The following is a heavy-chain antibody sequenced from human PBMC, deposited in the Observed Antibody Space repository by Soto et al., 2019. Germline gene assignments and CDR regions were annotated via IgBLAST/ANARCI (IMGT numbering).Heavy chain of an antibody. Sequence: PGGSLRLSCAASGFTFSDYGMSWVRQAPGKGLEWVSTISGSGSSTYYADSVKGRFTISRDNSMNTLYLQMNSLRAEDTAVFYGANSFFRGTYAGYWGRGTLVTISS. D-gene: IGHD3-10*01. V-gene: IGHV3-23*01. J-gene: IGHJ4*02. CDR3: ANSFFRGTYAGY. CDR2: ISGSGSST. CDR1: GFTFSDYG.